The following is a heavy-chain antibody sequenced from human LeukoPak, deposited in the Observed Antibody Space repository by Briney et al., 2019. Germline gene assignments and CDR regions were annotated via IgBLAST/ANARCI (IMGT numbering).Heavy chain of an antibody. J-gene: IGHJ6*03. D-gene: IGHD3-10*01. V-gene: IGHV1-46*01. CDR2: INPSGGTI. CDR3: ARRGRGVSLGYSYYYMDV. CDR1: GYTVTSYY. Sequence: GASVKVSCKAPGYTVTSYYMHWVRQAPGQGLEWMGIINPSGGTITYAQKFLGRVTMTRGTSTSTVFMELSSLRSDDTAVYYCARRGRGVSLGYSYYYMDVWGKGTTVTISS.